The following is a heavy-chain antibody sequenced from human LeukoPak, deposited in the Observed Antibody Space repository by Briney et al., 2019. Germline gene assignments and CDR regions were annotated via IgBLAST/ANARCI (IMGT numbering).Heavy chain of an antibody. CDR1: GYTFTGYY. V-gene: IGHV1-2*02. Sequence: ASVKVSCKASGYTFTGYYMHWVRQAPGQGLEWMGWINPNSGGTNYAQKFQGRVTMTRDTSISTAYMELSRLRSDDTAVYYCARVSPGSSWYYYYYYMDVWGKGTTVTVSS. CDR2: INPNSGGT. D-gene: IGHD6-13*01. CDR3: ARVSPGSSWYYYYYYMDV. J-gene: IGHJ6*03.